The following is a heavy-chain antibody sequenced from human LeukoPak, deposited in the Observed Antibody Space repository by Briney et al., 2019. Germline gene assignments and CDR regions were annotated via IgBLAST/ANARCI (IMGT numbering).Heavy chain of an antibody. Sequence: SETLSLTCTVSGGSISSSSYYWGWIRQPPGKGLEWIGSIYYSGSTYYNPSLKSRVTISVDTSKNQFSLKLSSVTAADTAVYYCARRPSGSYQTGLDYWGQGTLVTVSS. D-gene: IGHD1-26*01. CDR2: IYYSGST. CDR1: GGSISSSSYY. V-gene: IGHV4-39*01. J-gene: IGHJ4*02. CDR3: ARRPSGSYQTGLDY.